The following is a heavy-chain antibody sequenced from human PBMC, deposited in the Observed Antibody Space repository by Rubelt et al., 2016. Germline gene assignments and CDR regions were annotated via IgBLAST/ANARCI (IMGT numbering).Heavy chain of an antibody. D-gene: IGHD6-19*01. Sequence: EVQLVESGGGLVKPGGSLRLSCAASGLTFNNAWMNWVRQAPGKGLEWVSGISGSGGTTYYANSVKGRFTISRDNSKKTLYLQMNSLRAEDTAVYYCASLGIAVAGTFGDFDYWGQGTLVTVSS. V-gene: IGHV3-23*04. CDR3: ASLGIAVAGTFGDFDY. CDR1: GLTFNNAW. J-gene: IGHJ4*02. CDR2: ISGSGGTT.